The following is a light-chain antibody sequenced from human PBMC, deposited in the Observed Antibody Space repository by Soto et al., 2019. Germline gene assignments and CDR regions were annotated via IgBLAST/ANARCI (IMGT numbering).Light chain of an antibody. CDR1: QGISSY. CDR2: AAS. Sequence: DIQLTQSPSFLSASVGDRVTITCRASQGISSYLAWYQQKPGKAPKLLYAASTLQSGVPSRFSGSGSGTEFTLTISSLQPEDFATYYCQQVNSYPYTFGQGTKV. J-gene: IGKJ2*01. V-gene: IGKV1-9*01. CDR3: QQVNSYPYT.